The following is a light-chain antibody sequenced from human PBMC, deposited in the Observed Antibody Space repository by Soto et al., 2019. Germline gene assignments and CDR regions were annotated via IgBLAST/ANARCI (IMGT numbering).Light chain of an antibody. CDR1: QSLLHITGETF. Sequence: VMTQTPLSLPVTLGQPASICCRSSQSLLHITGETFLFWYLQKPGQSPQLLIYEVSTRVSGVPDRFSGSGSGTDFTLEISRVETDDVGIYYCMQSTQLPPTFGQGTLLENK. J-gene: IGKJ5*01. CDR3: MQSTQLPPT. CDR2: EVS. V-gene: IGKV2D-29*02.